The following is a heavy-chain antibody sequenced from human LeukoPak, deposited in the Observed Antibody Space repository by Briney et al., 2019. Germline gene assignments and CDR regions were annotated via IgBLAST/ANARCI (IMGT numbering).Heavy chain of an antibody. Sequence: GGSLRLSCTASGFTFGDYAMSWVRQAPGKGLEWVGFIRSKAYGGTTEYAASVKGRFTISRDDSKSIAYLQMNSLKTEDTAVYYCTRENWVLFDPWGQGTLVTVSS. J-gene: IGHJ5*02. CDR3: TRENWVLFDP. D-gene: IGHD7-27*01. CDR2: IRSKAYGGTT. CDR1: GFTFGDYA. V-gene: IGHV3-49*04.